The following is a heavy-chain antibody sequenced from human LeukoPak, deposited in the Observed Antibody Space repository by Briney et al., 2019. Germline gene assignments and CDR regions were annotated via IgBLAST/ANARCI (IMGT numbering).Heavy chain of an antibody. CDR1: GFTFSSYA. J-gene: IGHJ4*02. V-gene: IGHV3-23*01. D-gene: IGHD7-27*01. Sequence: GGSLRLSCAVSGFTFSSYAMSWVRQAPGEGLEWVSGISGSGGSIYYADSVKGRFTISRDNSKNTVYLQMNSLRAEDTALYCCASVTGDGYYFDYWGQGTLVTVSS. CDR3: ASVTGDGYYFDY. CDR2: ISGSGGSI.